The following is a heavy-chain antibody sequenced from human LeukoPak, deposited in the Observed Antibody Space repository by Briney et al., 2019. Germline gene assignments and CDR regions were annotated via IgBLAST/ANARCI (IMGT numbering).Heavy chain of an antibody. J-gene: IGHJ6*02. CDR2: ISYDGSNK. D-gene: IGHD5-24*01. CDR3: ARGRMATIDYYYGMDV. CDR1: GFTFSSYA. V-gene: IGHV3-30*04. Sequence: PGGSLRLSCAASGFTFSSYAMHWVRQAPGKGLEWVAVISYDGSNKYYADSVKGRSTISRDNSKNTLYLQMNSLRAEDTAVYYCARGRMATIDYYYGMDVWGQGTTVTVSS.